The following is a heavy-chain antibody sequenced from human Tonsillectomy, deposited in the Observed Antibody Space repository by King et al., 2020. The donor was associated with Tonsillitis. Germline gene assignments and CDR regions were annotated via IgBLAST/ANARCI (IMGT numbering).Heavy chain of an antibody. CDR2: ISGSGDST. Sequence: VQLLESGGGLVQPGGSLRLSCVASGFTFSNYAMSWVRQAPGKGLEWVSAISGSGDSTYNADSVKGRFTITRDNSKNMLFLQMNSVGAEDTSPYYCTKGSYGSRGYYYFEYWGQGTLVTVSS. D-gene: IGHD3-22*01. CDR1: GFTFSNYA. CDR3: TKGSYGSRGYYYFEY. J-gene: IGHJ4*02. V-gene: IGHV3-23*01.